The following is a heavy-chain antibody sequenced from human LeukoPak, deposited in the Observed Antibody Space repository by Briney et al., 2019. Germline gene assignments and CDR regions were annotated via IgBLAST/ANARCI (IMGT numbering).Heavy chain of an antibody. D-gene: IGHD4-23*01. V-gene: IGHV4-59*12. CDR2: IYYSGST. Sequence: PSETLSLTCTVSGGSISSYYWSWLRQPPGKGLEWIGYIYYSGSTNYNPSLKSRVTISVDTSKNHFSLELTSVTAADTAMFYCARGPNYAGNYRAFDIWGQGTMVTVSS. CDR1: GGSISSYY. J-gene: IGHJ3*02. CDR3: ARGPNYAGNYRAFDI.